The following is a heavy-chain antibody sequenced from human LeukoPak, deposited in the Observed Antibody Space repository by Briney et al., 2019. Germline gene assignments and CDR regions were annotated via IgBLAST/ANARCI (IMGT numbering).Heavy chain of an antibody. J-gene: IGHJ6*01. V-gene: IGHV3-48*03. Sequence: PGGSLRLSRAASGFTFSSYEMNWVRQAPGKGLEWVSYISSSGSTIYYADSVKGRFTISRDNAKNSLYLQMNSLRAEDTAVYYCARAKTTVTHFLYYYGMDVWRQGTTVTVSS. CDR3: ARAKTTVTHFLYYYGMDV. CDR1: GFTFSSYE. CDR2: ISSSGSTI. D-gene: IGHD4-17*01.